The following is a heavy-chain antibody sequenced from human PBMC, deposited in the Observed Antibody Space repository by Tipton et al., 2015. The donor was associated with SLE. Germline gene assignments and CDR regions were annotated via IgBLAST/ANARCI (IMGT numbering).Heavy chain of an antibody. Sequence: TLSLTCTVSGGSISSSSYYWGWIRQPPGKGLEWIGSIYYSGSTYYNPSLKSRATISVDTSKNQFSLKLSSVTAADTAAYYCARDYSPEAYFDYWGQGTLVTVSS. J-gene: IGHJ4*02. CDR3: ARDYSPEAYFDY. V-gene: IGHV4-39*07. CDR1: GGSISSSSYY. CDR2: IYYSGST. D-gene: IGHD6-13*01.